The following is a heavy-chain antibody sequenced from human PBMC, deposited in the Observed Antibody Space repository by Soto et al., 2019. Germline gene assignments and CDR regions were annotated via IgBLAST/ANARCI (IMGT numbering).Heavy chain of an antibody. CDR2: IYYGAST. V-gene: IGHV4-30-4*01. CDR1: GGSISSGDYY. CDR3: ARLSPGSLYFDF. D-gene: IGHD2-15*01. J-gene: IGHJ4*02. Sequence: QVQLQESGPGLVKPSQTLSLTCTVSGGSISSGDYYWSWIRQPPGKGLEWIGYIYYGASTCYNPSLKSRVTISVDTSKNQFSLNLSSVTAADTAVYYCARLSPGSLYFDFWGQGTLVTVSS.